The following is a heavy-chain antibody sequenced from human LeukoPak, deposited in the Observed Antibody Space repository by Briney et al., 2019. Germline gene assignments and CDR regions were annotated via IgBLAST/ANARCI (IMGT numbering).Heavy chain of an antibody. CDR1: GGSISSYY. V-gene: IGHV4-59*01. D-gene: IGHD2-8*01. Sequence: SEXLSLTCTVSGGSISSYYWSWLRQPPGKGMELIGYIYYSGSTNYNPSLKSRVTISVDTSKNQFSLKLSSVTAADTAVYYCARDRGVLRVAFDIWGQGTMVTVSS. J-gene: IGHJ3*02. CDR2: IYYSGST. CDR3: ARDRGVLRVAFDI.